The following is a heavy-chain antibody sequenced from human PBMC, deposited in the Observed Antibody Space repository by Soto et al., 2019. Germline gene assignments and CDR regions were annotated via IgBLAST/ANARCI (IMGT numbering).Heavy chain of an antibody. V-gene: IGHV1-18*01. D-gene: IGHD3-3*01. CDR1: GYTFTSYG. CDR2: ISAYNGNT. J-gene: IGHJ6*03. Sequence: AXVKVSCKASGYTFTSYGIRWVQQAPGQCLESMGWISAYNGNTNYAQKLQGRVTMTTDTSTSTAYMELRSLRSDDTAVYYCARSGYDFWSGYYSHYYYYMDVWGKGTTVTVSS. CDR3: ARSGYDFWSGYYSHYYYYMDV.